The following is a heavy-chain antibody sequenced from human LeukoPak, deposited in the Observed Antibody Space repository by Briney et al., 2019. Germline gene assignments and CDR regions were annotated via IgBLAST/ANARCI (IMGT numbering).Heavy chain of an antibody. CDR1: GFTFNYYG. Sequence: GSLGLSCAASGFTFNYYGMHWVRQAPGKGLEWVAFIRYDGNDKFYADSVKGRFTISRDNAKNSLYLQMNSLRAEDTAVYYCAELGITMIGGVWGKGTTVTISS. CDR3: AELGITMIGGV. V-gene: IGHV3-30*02. D-gene: IGHD3-10*02. CDR2: IRYDGNDK. J-gene: IGHJ6*04.